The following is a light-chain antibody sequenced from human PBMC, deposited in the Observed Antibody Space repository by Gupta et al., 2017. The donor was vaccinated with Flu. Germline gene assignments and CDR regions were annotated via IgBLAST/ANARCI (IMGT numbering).Light chain of an antibody. J-gene: IGLJ1*01. CDR3: SSYTSSNTYV. CDR2: DVT. CDR1: SSDVGGYNY. Sequence: QSALTQPASVSGSPGQSITISCTGTSSDVGGYNYVSWYQQYPGKAPKLMIYDVTNRPSGVSNRFSGSKSVNTASLTISGLQAEDEADYYCSSYTSSNTYVFGTGTKVTVL. V-gene: IGLV2-14*03.